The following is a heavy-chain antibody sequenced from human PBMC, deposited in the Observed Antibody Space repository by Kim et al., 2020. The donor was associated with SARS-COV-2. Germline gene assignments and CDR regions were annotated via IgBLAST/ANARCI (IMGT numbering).Heavy chain of an antibody. CDR3: ARGVSKYVS. V-gene: IGHV3-7*03. J-gene: IGHJ5*02. CDR2: IKPDGSEK. Sequence: GGSLRLSCAASGFTFSTYSMTWVRQAPGKGLGWVASIKPDGSEKYYVDSVKGRFTISRDNAKNSLFMQMNSLRAEDTAVYYCARGVSKYVSWGQGTLVTVSS. CDR1: GFTFSTYS. D-gene: IGHD2-8*01.